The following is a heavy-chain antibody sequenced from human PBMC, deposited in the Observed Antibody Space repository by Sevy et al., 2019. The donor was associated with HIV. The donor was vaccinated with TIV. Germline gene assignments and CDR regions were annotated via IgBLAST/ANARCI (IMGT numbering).Heavy chain of an antibody. Sequence: ASVKVSCKASGGTFSSYAISWVRQAPGQGLEWMGGIIPIFGTANYAQKFQGRVTITADESTGTAYMELSSLRSEDTAVYYCARVGRTAPYYDFWSGSFDYWGQGTLVTISS. CDR2: IIPIFGTA. CDR1: GGTFSSYA. J-gene: IGHJ4*02. CDR3: ARVGRTAPYYDFWSGSFDY. D-gene: IGHD3-3*01. V-gene: IGHV1-69*13.